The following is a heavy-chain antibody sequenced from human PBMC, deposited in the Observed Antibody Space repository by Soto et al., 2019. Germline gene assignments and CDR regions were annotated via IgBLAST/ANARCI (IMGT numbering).Heavy chain of an antibody. CDR1: GGSFSGYY. CDR3: ARGYSSSWRHWFDP. J-gene: IGHJ5*02. Sequence: LSETLSLTCAVYGGSFSGYYWSWIRQPPGKGLEWIGEINHSGSTNYNPSLKSRVTISVDTSKNQFSLKLSSVTAADTAVYYCARGYSSSWRHWFDPWGQGTLVTVSS. CDR2: INHSGST. V-gene: IGHV4-34*01. D-gene: IGHD6-13*01.